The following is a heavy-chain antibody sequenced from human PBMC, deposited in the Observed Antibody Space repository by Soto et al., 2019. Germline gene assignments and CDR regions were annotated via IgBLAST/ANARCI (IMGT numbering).Heavy chain of an antibody. Sequence: ASVKVSCKASGGTFSSYATSWVRQAPGQGLEWTGGIIPIFGTANYAQKFQGRVTITADESTSTAYMELSSLRSEDTAVYYCARGRGAYCGGDCYSSYYYGMDVWGQGTTVTVSS. D-gene: IGHD2-21*02. CDR3: ARGRGAYCGGDCYSSYYYGMDV. CDR1: GGTFSSYA. CDR2: IIPIFGTA. V-gene: IGHV1-69*13. J-gene: IGHJ6*02.